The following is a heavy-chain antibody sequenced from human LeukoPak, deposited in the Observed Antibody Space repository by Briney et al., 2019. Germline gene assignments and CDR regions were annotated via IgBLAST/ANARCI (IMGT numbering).Heavy chain of an antibody. CDR1: GFTFSSYA. CDR2: ISGSGGST. Sequence: GGSLRLSCAASGFTFSSYAMSWVRQAPGKGLEWVSAISGSGGSTYYADSVKGRFTISRDNSKNTLYLQMNSLRAEDTAVYYCAKRIAVAGLYYYYGMDVWGQGTTVTVSS. V-gene: IGHV3-23*01. D-gene: IGHD6-19*01. CDR3: AKRIAVAGLYYYYGMDV. J-gene: IGHJ6*02.